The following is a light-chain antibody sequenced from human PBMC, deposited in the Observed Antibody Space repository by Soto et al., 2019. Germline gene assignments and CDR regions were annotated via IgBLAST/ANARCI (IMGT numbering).Light chain of an antibody. CDR2: DAS. CDR1: QSVSSY. J-gene: IGKJ1*01. V-gene: IGKV3-11*01. Sequence: EIVLTQSPAILSMSPGERATLSCRASQSVSSYFAWYQQKPGQAPRLLIYDASNRATGVPARFSGSGSGTDFTLTICSLVPEDFAVYYCQQRRYWPVTFGQGTKVDIK. CDR3: QQRRYWPVT.